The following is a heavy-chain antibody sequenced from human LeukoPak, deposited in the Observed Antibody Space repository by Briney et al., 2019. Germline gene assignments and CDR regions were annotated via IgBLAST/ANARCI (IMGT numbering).Heavy chain of an antibody. CDR1: GRAKRRYS. D-gene: IGHD3-22*01. CDR2: IYYSGSA. J-gene: IGHJ2*01. CDR3: ARDKSYYASAGYFWYFDL. Sequence: PSETLSLTRSVSGRAKRRYSRSWLRQSPGKGLEWIGQIYYSGSANYNPSLKSRVTISVDTSKNHISLKLSSVTAAVSAGYYSARDKSYYASAGYFWYFDLWGRGTLVTVSS. V-gene: IGHV4-59*01.